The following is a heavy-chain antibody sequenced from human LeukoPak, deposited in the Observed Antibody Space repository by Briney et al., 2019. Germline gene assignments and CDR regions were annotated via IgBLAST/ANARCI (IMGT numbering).Heavy chain of an antibody. CDR3: AKEIGGSYQGTDAFDI. J-gene: IGHJ3*02. CDR2: ISYDGSNK. D-gene: IGHD1-26*01. V-gene: IGHV3-30*18. Sequence: PGGSLRLSCAASGFTFSSYGMHWVRQAPGKGLEWVAVISYDGSNKYYADSVKGRFTISRDNSKNTLYLQMNSLRAEDTAVYYCAKEIGGSYQGTDAFDIWGQGTMVTVSS. CDR1: GFTFSSYG.